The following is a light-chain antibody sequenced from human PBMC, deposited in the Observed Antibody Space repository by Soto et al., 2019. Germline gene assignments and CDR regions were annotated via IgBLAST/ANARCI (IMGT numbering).Light chain of an antibody. CDR3: QHYNNWPPWT. CDR1: QSVRSN. J-gene: IGKJ1*01. CDR2: GAS. Sequence: EILMTQSPATLSVSPGERATLSCRASQSVRSNVAWYQQKQGQAPRLLIYGASTRATGIPARFSGSGSGTEFTLTISSLRSEDFAVYYCQHYNNWPPWTFGQGTKVEIK. V-gene: IGKV3-15*01.